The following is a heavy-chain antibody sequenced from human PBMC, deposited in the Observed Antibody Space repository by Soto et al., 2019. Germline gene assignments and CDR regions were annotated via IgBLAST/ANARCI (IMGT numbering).Heavy chain of an antibody. D-gene: IGHD5-18*01. J-gene: IGHJ4*02. CDR2: SHQSGNT. CDR3: ATRDTGRVY. Sequence: QVQLQESGPGLVKPSGTLSLTCAVSGVSISSHDWWTWVRQPPGKGLEWIGESHQSGNTHYNSSLESRVTRSLDKSKNQLSLQLTSVTVADTAVYYCATRDTGRVYWGQGTLVTVSS. V-gene: IGHV4-4*02. CDR1: GVSISSHDW.